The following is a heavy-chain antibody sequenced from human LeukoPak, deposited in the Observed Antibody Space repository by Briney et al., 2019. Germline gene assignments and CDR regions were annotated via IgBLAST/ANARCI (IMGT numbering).Heavy chain of an antibody. CDR1: GLTFSTYA. D-gene: IGHD2/OR15-2a*01. CDR2: ISATGSTT. J-gene: IGHJ3*01. V-gene: IGHV3-23*01. CDR3: AKDSQSVAFSLDDAFDL. Sequence: GGSLRLSCTASGLTFSTYALSWVRQTPGKGLEWLSVISATGSTTYYADSVRGRFTIFRDNSKNTLYLQMNSLRAEDTAVYYCAKDSQSVAFSLDDAFDLWGQGTIVTVSA.